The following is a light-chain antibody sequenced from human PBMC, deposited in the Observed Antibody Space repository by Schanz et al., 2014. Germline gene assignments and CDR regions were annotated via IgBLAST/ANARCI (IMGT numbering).Light chain of an antibody. V-gene: IGLV2-11*01. CDR2: DVS. J-gene: IGLJ3*02. Sequence: QSALTQPRSVSGSPGQSVTISCTGTSSDVGGYNYVSWYQQHPGKAPKVMIYDVSERPSGVPDRFSGSKSGNTASLTISGLQAEDEADYYCQSYDSSLSGWVFGGGTKVTVL. CDR3: QSYDSSLSGWV. CDR1: SSDVGGYNY.